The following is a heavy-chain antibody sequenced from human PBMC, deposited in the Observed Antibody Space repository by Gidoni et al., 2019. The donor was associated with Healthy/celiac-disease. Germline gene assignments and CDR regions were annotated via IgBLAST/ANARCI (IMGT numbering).Heavy chain of an antibody. D-gene: IGHD2-21*02. CDR2: IYYSGST. V-gene: IGHV4-39*01. J-gene: IGHJ4*02. Sequence: QLQLQESGPGLVKPSETLSLTCTVSGGSISSSSYYWGWIRQPPGKGLEWIGSIYYSGSTYYNPSLKSRVTISVDTSKNQFSLKLSSVTAADTAVYYCARHRVTSMVDPYYFDYWGQGTLVTVSS. CDR3: ARHRVTSMVDPYYFDY. CDR1: GGSISSSSYY.